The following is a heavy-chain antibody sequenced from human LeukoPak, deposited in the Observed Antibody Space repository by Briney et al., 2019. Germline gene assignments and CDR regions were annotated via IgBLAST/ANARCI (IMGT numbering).Heavy chain of an antibody. CDR3: ARGDGVGRTNGGYYFAY. D-gene: IGHD2-8*01. Sequence: GGSLRLSCAASGFTFSSYWMSWVRQAPGKGLEWVANIKQDGSEKYYVDSVKGRFTISRDNAKNSLYLQTNSLRAEDTAMYYCARGDGVGRTNGGYYFAYWGQGTLVTVSS. CDR1: GFTFSSYW. J-gene: IGHJ4*02. V-gene: IGHV3-7*01. CDR2: IKQDGSEK.